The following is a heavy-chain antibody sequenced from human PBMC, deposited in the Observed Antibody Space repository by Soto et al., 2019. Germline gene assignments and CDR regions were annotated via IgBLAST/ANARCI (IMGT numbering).Heavy chain of an antibody. J-gene: IGHJ5*02. CDR2: IYYSGST. Sequence: SETLSLTCTVSGGSISSYYWSWIRQPPGKGLEWIGYIYYSGSTNYNPSLKSRVTISVDTSKNQFSLKLSSVTAADTAVYYCARAPRSSRSGWFDPWGQGTLVTVSS. CDR1: GGSISSYY. D-gene: IGHD6-19*01. CDR3: ARAPRSSRSGWFDP. V-gene: IGHV4-59*01.